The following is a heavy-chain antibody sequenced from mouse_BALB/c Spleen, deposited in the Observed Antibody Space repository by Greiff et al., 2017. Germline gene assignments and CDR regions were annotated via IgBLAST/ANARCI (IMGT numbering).Heavy chain of an antibody. D-gene: IGHD2-12*01. Sequence: VQLQESGAELVRPGSSVKISCKASGYAFSSYWMNWVKQRPGQGLEWIGQIYPGDGDTNYNEKFKGKATLTADTSSSTAYMQLSSLTSEDSAIYYCARLRHYAMDYWGQGTSVTVSS. CDR1: GYAFSSYW. CDR2: IYPGDGDT. V-gene: IGHV1-80*01. J-gene: IGHJ4*01. CDR3: ARLRHYAMDY.